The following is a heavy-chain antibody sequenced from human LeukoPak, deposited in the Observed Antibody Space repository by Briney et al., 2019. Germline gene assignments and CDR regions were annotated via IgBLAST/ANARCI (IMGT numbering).Heavy chain of an antibody. V-gene: IGHV3-33*01. CDR1: GFTFSSHG. CDR2: IWYDGSKK. J-gene: IGHJ4*02. D-gene: IGHD5-18*01. Sequence: PGGSLRLSCAASGFTFSSHGMHWVRQAPGKGLEWVAVIWYDGSKKYHADSVKGRFTISRDNSKNTLYLQMNSLRAEDTAVYYCARDLLGYSYDAYYFDFWGQGTLVSDST. CDR3: ARDLLGYSYDAYYFDF.